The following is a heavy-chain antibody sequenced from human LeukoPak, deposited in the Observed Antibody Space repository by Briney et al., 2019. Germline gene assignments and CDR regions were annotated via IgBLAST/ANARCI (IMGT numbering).Heavy chain of an antibody. CDR1: GFTFSSYW. V-gene: IGHV3-74*01. CDR2: INSDGSST. CDR3: VKDLVLPH. J-gene: IGHJ4*02. Sequence: GGSLRLSCAASGFTFSSYWMHWVRQVPGKGLLWLSRINSDGSSTTYADSVKGRFTISRDNAKNTLWLQMNSLRAEDTAAYYCVKDLVLPHWGQGTLVTVSS. D-gene: IGHD2/OR15-2a*01.